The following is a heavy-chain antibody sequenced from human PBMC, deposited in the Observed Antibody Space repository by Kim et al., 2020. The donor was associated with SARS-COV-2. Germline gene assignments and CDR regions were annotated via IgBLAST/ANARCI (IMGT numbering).Heavy chain of an antibody. CDR1: GYTFTGHY. CDR2: INPNSGGT. CDR3: ARVGAPYSSGWYCFDY. D-gene: IGHD6-19*01. V-gene: IGHV1-2*04. Sequence: ASVKVSCKASGYTFTGHYMHWVRPAPGQGLEWMGWINPNSGGTNYAQKFQGWVTMTRDTSISTAYMELSRLRSDDTAVYYCARVGAPYSSGWYCFDYWGHGTLVTVSS. J-gene: IGHJ4*01.